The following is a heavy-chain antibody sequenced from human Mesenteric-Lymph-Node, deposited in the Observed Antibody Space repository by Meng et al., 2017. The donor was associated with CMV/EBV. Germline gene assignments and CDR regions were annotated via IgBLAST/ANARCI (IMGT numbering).Heavy chain of an antibody. CDR3: AKATHDYSMYYYYYYGMDV. V-gene: IGHV3-13*01. Sequence: GESLKISCAASGFTFSSYDIHWVRQPTGKGLEWVSPIGAAGDTYYPGSVKGRIAISRENAKNSLYLQMNTLRAEDTAVYYCAKATHDYSMYYYYYYGMDVWGQGTTVTVSS. D-gene: IGHD4-11*01. CDR1: GFTFSSYD. J-gene: IGHJ6*02. CDR2: IGAAGDT.